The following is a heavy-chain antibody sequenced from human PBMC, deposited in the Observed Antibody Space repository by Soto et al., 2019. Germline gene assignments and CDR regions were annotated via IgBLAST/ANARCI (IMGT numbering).Heavy chain of an antibody. CDR2: IYWDDDK. J-gene: IGHJ4*02. V-gene: IGHV2-5*02. CDR3: AHRVLRTFLGLVTTTAIYFDF. Sequence: QITLNESGPTVVRPTETLTLTCRFSGFSLTTSGVGVGWIRQSPGKAPEWLALIYWDDDKRYSASLKSRLTITKDTSKNQVVLTVSDLDPTDRATYYCAHRVLRTFLGLVTTTAIYFDFWGQGTPVAVSS. CDR1: GFSLTTSGVG. D-gene: IGHD3-3*01.